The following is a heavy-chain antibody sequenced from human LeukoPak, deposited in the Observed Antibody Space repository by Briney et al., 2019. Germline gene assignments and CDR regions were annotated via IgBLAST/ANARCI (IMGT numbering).Heavy chain of an antibody. Sequence: GGSLRLSCAASGFTFSSYEMNWVRQTPGKGLEWVSYISSSGNTIYYADSVKGRFTISRDNAKNSLFLQMNSLRGEDTAVYYCARSPFSNSWESNDYWGQGTLVTVSS. D-gene: IGHD6-13*01. J-gene: IGHJ4*02. CDR3: ARSPFSNSWESNDY. CDR1: GFTFSSYE. V-gene: IGHV3-48*03. CDR2: ISSSGNTI.